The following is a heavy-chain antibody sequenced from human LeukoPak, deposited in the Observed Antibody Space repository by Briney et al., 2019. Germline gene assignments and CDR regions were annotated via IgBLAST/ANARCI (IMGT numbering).Heavy chain of an antibody. CDR1: GFTFSSYA. V-gene: IGHV3-23*01. CDR3: ARDSSSWQFDY. D-gene: IGHD6-13*01. Sequence: PGGSLRLSCAASGFTFSSYAMSWVRQAPGKGLEWVSAISGSGGSTYYADSVKGRFTISRDNAKNSLYLQMNSLRAEDTAVYYCARDSSSWQFDYWGQGTLVTVFS. J-gene: IGHJ4*02. CDR2: ISGSGGST.